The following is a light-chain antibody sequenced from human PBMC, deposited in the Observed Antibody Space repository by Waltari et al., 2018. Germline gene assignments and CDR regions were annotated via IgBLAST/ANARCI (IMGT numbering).Light chain of an antibody. J-gene: IGKJ1*01. CDR1: QSVITN. CDR2: GAS. V-gene: IGKV3-15*01. CDR3: QQYHNWPRV. Sequence: EIVMTQSPATLSVSPGERATLSCKASQSVITNLAWYQQKPGQPPRLLIYGASARPTGIPDRFSGSGFGTEFTLAISSLQSEDSAIYYCQQYHNWPRVFGQGTKVEIK.